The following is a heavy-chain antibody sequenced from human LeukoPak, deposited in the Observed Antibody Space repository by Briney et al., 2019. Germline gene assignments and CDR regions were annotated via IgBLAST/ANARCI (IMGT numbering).Heavy chain of an antibody. V-gene: IGHV1-2*02. Sequence: ASVEVSCKASGYTFTGYYMHWVRQAPGQGLEWMGWINPNSGGTNYAQKFQGRVTMTRDTSISTAYMELSRLRSDDTAVYYCARDLPYYYGSGSYYPDWGQGTLVTVSS. CDR3: ARDLPYYYGSGSYYPD. CDR1: GYTFTGYY. CDR2: INPNSGGT. D-gene: IGHD3-10*01. J-gene: IGHJ4*02.